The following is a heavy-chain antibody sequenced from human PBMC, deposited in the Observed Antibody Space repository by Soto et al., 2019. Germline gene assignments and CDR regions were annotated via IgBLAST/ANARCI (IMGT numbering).Heavy chain of an antibody. J-gene: IGHJ6*02. CDR1: GFTFSSYG. CDR2: IWYDGSYK. D-gene: IGHD3-3*01. V-gene: IGHV3-33*01. Sequence: PGGSLRLSCAASGFTFSSYGMHWVRQAPGKGLEWVAIIWYDGSYKYYADSVKGRFTISRDSSKNTLYLQMNSPRAEDTAVYYCARGVRAYYDFWSGYGYYYYGMDVWGQGTTVTVSS. CDR3: ARGVRAYYDFWSGYGYYYYGMDV.